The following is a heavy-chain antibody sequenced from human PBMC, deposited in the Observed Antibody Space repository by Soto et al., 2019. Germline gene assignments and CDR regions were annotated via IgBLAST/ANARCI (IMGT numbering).Heavy chain of an antibody. CDR1: GYTFTSYG. CDR2: ISAYNGDT. D-gene: IGHD2-8*01. J-gene: IGHJ4*02. CDR3: ARSGAYCTSITCLFDY. Sequence: ASVKVSCKASGYTFTSYGYAWVRQAPGQGLEWMGWISAYNGDTNYAQKFQDRVTLTTDTSTTTAHMELRNLRSDDTAVYYCARSGAYCTSITCLFDYWGQGTLVTVSS. V-gene: IGHV1-18*01.